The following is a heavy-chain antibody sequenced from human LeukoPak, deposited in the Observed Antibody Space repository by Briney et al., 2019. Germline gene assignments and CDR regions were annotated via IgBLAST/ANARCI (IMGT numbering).Heavy chain of an antibody. D-gene: IGHD1-26*01. J-gene: IGHJ4*02. CDR1: GFTFSTYG. V-gene: IGHV3-48*01. Sequence: PGGSLRLSCATSGFTFSTYGMHWVRQAPGKGLEWVSYISGSSTSIYHADSVKGRFTISRDNAKNSLYLQMNSLRAEDTAVYYCAKGRYPFDYWGQGTLVTVSS. CDR3: AKGRYPFDY. CDR2: ISGSSTSI.